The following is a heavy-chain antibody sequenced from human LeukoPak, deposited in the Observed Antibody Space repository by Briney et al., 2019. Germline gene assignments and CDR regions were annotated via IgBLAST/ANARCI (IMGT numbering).Heavy chain of an antibody. D-gene: IGHD3-22*01. CDR2: INNDGSST. V-gene: IGHV3-74*01. CDR3: ARSHYYDSSGSFYYYYGLDV. J-gene: IGHJ6*02. Sequence: PGGSQRLSCAASGFTFSSYWMHWVRHAPGKGPVWVSRINNDGSSTRYADSVKGRFTISRDNAKDTLYLQMTSLRAEDTAVYYCARSHYYDSSGSFYYYYGLDVWGQGTTVTVSS. CDR1: GFTFSSYW.